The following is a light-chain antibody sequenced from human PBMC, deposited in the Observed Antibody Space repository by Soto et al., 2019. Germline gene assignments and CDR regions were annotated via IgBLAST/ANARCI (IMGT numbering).Light chain of an antibody. CDR2: AAS. Sequence: EIGLTQSPGTLSLSPGERATLSCRAIQSVSSRFLAWYQQKPGQAPRLLIYAASTRATGIPARFSGSGSGTEFTLTISSLQSEDFAVYYCQQYSNWPPITFGQGTRLEI. V-gene: IGKV3-15*01. CDR3: QQYSNWPPIT. J-gene: IGKJ5*01. CDR1: QSVSSRF.